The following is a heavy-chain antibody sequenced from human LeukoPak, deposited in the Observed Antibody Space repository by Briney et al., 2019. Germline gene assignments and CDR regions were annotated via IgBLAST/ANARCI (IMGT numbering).Heavy chain of an antibody. D-gene: IGHD3-10*01. CDR1: GGSISSGDYY. J-gene: IGHJ4*02. CDR3: ARGEEEGSGSYYPSTLYYFDY. V-gene: IGHV4-30-4*01. Sequence: SETLSLTCTVSGGSISSGDYYWSWIRQPPGKGLEWIGYIYYSGSTYYNPSLKSRVTISVDTSKNQFSLKLSSVTAADTAVYYCARGEEEGSGSYYPSTLYYFDYWGQGTLVTVSS. CDR2: IYYSGST.